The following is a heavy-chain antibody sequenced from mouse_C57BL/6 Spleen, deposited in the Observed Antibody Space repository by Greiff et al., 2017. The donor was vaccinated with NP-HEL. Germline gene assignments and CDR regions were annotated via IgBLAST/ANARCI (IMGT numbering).Heavy chain of an antibody. J-gene: IGHJ4*01. D-gene: IGHD2-3*01. V-gene: IGHV5-16*01. CDR1: GFTFSDYY. CDR3: ARDDGYAMDY. Sequence: EVMLVESEGGLVQPGSSMKLSCTASGFTFSDYYMAWVRQVPEKGLEWVANINYDGSSTYYLDSLKSRFIISRDNAKNILYLQMSSLKSEDTATYYCARDDGYAMDYWGQGTSVTVSS. CDR2: INYDGSST.